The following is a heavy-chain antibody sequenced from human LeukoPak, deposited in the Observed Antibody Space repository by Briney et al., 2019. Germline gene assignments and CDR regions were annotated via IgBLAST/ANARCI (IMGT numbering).Heavy chain of an antibody. V-gene: IGHV3-74*01. CDR2: INERATII. Sequence: TGGSLRLSCAASGFTFSNYWMHWVRQAPGKGLEWVSRINERATIISYADSVKGRFTISRENARNTPYLQMNSLTAEDTAVYYCVRDLILVWTPGDDFDHWGQGTLVTVSS. CDR3: VRDLILVWTPGDDFDH. CDR1: GFTFSNYW. D-gene: IGHD3-16*01. J-gene: IGHJ4*02.